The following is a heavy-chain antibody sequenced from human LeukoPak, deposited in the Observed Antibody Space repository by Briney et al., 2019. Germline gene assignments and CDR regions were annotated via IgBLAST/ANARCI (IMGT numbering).Heavy chain of an antibody. Sequence: GGSLRLSCAASGFTFSSYGMIWVRQAPGKGLEWISYISSSSNTIYYADSVKGRFAISRDNAKNSLYLQVSSLRAEDTAVYYCARDPGLMRAAVCGYYWGQETLVIVSS. J-gene: IGHJ4*02. D-gene: IGHD6-13*01. V-gene: IGHV3-48*01. CDR3: ARDPGLMRAAVCGYY. CDR1: GFTFSSYG. CDR2: ISSSSNTI.